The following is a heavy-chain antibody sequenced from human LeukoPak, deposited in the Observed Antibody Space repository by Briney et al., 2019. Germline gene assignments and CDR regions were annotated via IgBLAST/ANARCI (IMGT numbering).Heavy chain of an antibody. V-gene: IGHV1-24*01. J-gene: IGHJ6*02. CDR2: FDPEDGET. D-gene: IGHD6-6*01. Sequence: GASVKVSCKVSGYTLTELSMHWVRQTPGKGLEWMGGFDPEDGETIYAQKFQGRVTMTEDTSTDTAYMELSSLRSEDTAVYYCATSSVPPPATFYYYGMDVWGQGTTATVSS. CDR1: GYTLTELS. CDR3: ATSSVPPPATFYYYGMDV.